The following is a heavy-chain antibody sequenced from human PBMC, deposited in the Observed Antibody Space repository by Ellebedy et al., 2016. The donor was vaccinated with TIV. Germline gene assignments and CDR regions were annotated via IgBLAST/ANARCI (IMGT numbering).Heavy chain of an antibody. D-gene: IGHD7-27*01. V-gene: IGHV3-30-3*01. CDR2: ISYDGSNK. Sequence: GGSLRLSXAASGFTFSSYAMHWVRQAPGKGLEWVAVISYDGSNKYYADSVKGRFTISRDNSKNTLYLQMNSLRAEDTAVYYCARDSTGASDVWGQGTLVTVSS. CDR1: GFTFSSYA. J-gene: IGHJ4*02. CDR3: ARDSTGASDV.